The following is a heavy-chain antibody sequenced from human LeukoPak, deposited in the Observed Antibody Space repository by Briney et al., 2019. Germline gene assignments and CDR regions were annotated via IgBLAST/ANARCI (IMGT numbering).Heavy chain of an antibody. Sequence: SETLSLTCTVSGGSISSYYWSWIRQPAGKGLEWIGRIYTRGSTNYNPSLKSRVTMSVDTSKNQFSLKLSSVTAADTAVYYCARALYYDFWSGCFLHYYYMDVWGKGTTVTVSS. D-gene: IGHD3-3*01. V-gene: IGHV4-4*07. CDR3: ARALYYDFWSGCFLHYYYMDV. CDR1: GGSISSYY. J-gene: IGHJ6*03. CDR2: IYTRGST.